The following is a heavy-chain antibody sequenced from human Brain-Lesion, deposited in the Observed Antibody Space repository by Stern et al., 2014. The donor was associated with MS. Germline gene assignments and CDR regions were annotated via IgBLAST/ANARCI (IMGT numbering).Heavy chain of an antibody. V-gene: IGHV4-39*01. CDR1: GGSISSSSYY. D-gene: IGHD3-10*01. CDR2: IYYRGST. J-gene: IGHJ4*02. CDR3: AKLWLGELPESPFDY. Sequence: KESGPGLVKPSETLSLTCTVSGGSISSSSYYWGWIRQPPGKGLEWIGSIYYRGSTYYNPSLKSRVTISMDTSKNQFSLRLSSGTAADTAVYFCAKLWLGELPESPFDYWGQGTLVTVSS.